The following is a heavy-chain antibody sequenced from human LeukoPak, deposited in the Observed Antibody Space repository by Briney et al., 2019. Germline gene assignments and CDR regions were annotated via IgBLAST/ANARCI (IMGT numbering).Heavy chain of an antibody. D-gene: IGHD3-10*01. CDR1: GGTFSSYA. Sequence: GSSVKVSCKASGGTFSSYAISWVRQAPGQGLEWMGGIIPIFGTANYAQKFQGRVTITADESTSTAYMELSSLRSEDTAVYYCARVRGDPATDDAFDIWGQGTMVAVSS. CDR2: IIPIFGTA. CDR3: ARVRGDPATDDAFDI. V-gene: IGHV1-69*01. J-gene: IGHJ3*02.